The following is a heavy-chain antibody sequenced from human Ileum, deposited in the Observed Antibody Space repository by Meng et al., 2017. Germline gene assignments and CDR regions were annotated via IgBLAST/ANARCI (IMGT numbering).Heavy chain of an antibody. CDR2: IFYTGAT. CDR3: VSERRRSYFFDY. J-gene: IGHJ4*02. V-gene: IGHV4-30-4*01. CDR1: GGSITSGDYS. Sequence: QVQLQESGPGLVKPSQTLSLNCTVSGGSITSGDYSWSWIRQPPGKGLEWIGYIFYTGATYSNPSLKSRVTVSLDTSKSQFSLKLSSVTAADTAIYYCVSERRRSYFFDYWGQGTLVTVSS.